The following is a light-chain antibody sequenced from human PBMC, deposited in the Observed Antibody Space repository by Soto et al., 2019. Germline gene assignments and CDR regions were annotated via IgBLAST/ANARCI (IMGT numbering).Light chain of an antibody. J-gene: IGKJ1*01. Sequence: IRMTQSPSSLSASTGDRVTITCRASQGISSFLAWYQQKPGKAPKLLIYAASTLQSGVPSRFSGSGSGTDFTLTTSCLQSEDFATYYCQQYYSYPRTFGQGTKVDIK. CDR3: QQYYSYPRT. V-gene: IGKV1-8*01. CDR2: AAS. CDR1: QGISSF.